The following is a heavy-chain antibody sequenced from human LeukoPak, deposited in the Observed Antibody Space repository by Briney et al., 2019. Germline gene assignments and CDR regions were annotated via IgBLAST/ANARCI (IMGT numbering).Heavy chain of an antibody. CDR2: ISSSSSYI. Sequence: GGSLRLSCAASGFTFSSYSMNWVRQAPGKGLEWVSSISSSSSYIYYADSVKGRFTISRDNSKNTLYLQMNSLRAEDTAVYYCAKGEYYYDSSGYWVPNYLDYWGQGTLVTVSS. CDR1: GFTFSSYS. CDR3: AKGEYYYDSSGYWVPNYLDY. D-gene: IGHD3-22*01. V-gene: IGHV3-21*04. J-gene: IGHJ4*02.